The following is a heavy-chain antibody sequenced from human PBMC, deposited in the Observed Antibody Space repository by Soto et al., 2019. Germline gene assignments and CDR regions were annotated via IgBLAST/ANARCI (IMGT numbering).Heavy chain of an antibody. J-gene: IGHJ3*02. D-gene: IGHD3-16*02. CDR2: FDPEDGET. V-gene: IGHV1-24*01. CDR1: GYTLTELS. CDR3: ATLRGSYRPHDAFDI. Sequence: ASVKVSCKVSGYTLTELSMHLVRQAPGKGLEWMGGFDPEDGETIYAQKFQGRVTMTEDTSTDTAYMELSSLRSEDTAVYYCATLRGSYRPHDAFDIWGQGTMVTVSS.